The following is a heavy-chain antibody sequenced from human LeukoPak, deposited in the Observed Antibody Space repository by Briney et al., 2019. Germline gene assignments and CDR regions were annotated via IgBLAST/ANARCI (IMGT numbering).Heavy chain of an antibody. Sequence: GASVKVSCEASGYTFTGYYIHWVRQAPGQGLEWMGWINPYSGGTNYAQKFQGRVTMTRDTSISTAYMELSRLRSDDTAVYYCAVNLAYCGGDCYPFDAFDIWGQGTVVTVSS. D-gene: IGHD2-21*02. J-gene: IGHJ3*02. CDR1: GYTFTGYY. CDR2: INPYSGGT. V-gene: IGHV1-2*02. CDR3: AVNLAYCGGDCYPFDAFDI.